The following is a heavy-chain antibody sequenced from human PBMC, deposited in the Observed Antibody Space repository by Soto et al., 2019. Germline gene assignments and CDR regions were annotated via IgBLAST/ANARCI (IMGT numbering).Heavy chain of an antibody. D-gene: IGHD6-13*01. V-gene: IGHV3-21*01. CDR1: GFTFSSYS. J-gene: IGHJ4*02. CDR2: ISSSSSYI. CDR3: ATTYSSSWVGVWY. Sequence: SLRLSCAASGFTFSSYSMNWVRQAPGKGLEWVSSISSSSSYIYYADSVKGRFTISRDNAKNSLYLQMNSLRAEDTAVYYCATTYSSSWVGVWYWGQGTLVTVSS.